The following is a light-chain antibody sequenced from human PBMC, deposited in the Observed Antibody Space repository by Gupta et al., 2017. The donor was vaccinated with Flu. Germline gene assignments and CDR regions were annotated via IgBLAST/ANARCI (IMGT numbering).Light chain of an antibody. V-gene: IGLV1-51*02. CDR2: ENN. CDR1: SSNTGSSF. CDR3: GTWDSSLSAGV. Sequence: KVTISCSENSSNTGSSFVSWYQQLPRTAPKLFIYENNKRPSGIPDRFSGSKSGTSATLGITKLQTGDEAYYYCGTWDSSLSAGVFGGGTKLTVL. J-gene: IGLJ3*02.